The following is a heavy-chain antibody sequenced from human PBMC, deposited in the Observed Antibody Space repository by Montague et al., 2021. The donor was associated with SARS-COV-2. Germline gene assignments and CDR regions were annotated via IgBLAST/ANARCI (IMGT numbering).Heavy chain of an antibody. CDR2: VLSSGST. CDR1: GGSIFSNSFY. J-gene: IGHJ4*02. V-gene: IGHV4-39*01. D-gene: IGHD1-26*01. CDR3: ARSTVGTSHFDY. Sequence: LSLTCAVSGGSIFSNSFYWGWIRQSPGQGLEWIGNVLSSGSTFYNPSLRSRVTMSEDMSKNQFSLKLMSVTAADTAVYYCARSTVGTSHFDYWGQGTLVTVSS.